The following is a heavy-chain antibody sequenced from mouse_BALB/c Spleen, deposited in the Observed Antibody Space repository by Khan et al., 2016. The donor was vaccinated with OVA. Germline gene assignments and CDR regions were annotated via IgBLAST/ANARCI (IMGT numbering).Heavy chain of an antibody. CDR2: ISNRGTTP. CDR1: GFTFTDYY. CDR3: AREGDGGGIAY. V-gene: IGHV5-12*02. J-gene: IGHJ3*01. D-gene: IGHD1-1*02. Sequence: EVELVESGGGFMQPGGSLTLSCATSGFTFTDYYMYWVRQTPEKRLEWVAYISNRGTTPYYSDTVRGRFTISRDNAKNTLYLQMSRLKSEDTARYYCAREGDGGGIAYWGQGTLVTVSA.